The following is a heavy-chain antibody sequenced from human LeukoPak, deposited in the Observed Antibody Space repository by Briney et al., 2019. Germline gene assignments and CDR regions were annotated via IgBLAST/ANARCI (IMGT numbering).Heavy chain of an antibody. V-gene: IGHV1-18*01. J-gene: IGHJ4*02. D-gene: IGHD1-14*01. CDR1: GYTFTSYG. CDR3: ARDRGSLWDRRLFVY. Sequence: GASVKVSCKASGYTFTSYGISWVRQAPGQGLEWMGWISAYNGNTNYAQKLQGRVTMTTDTSTSTAYMELRSLRSDDTAVYYCARDRGSLWDRRLFVYWGQGTLVTVSS. CDR2: ISAYNGNT.